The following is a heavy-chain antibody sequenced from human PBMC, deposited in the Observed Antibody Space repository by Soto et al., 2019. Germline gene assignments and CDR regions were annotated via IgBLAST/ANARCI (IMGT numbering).Heavy chain of an antibody. Sequence: QVQLYESGPEMVQPSQTLSLSCTVSGASVSTGVYYWTWIRQHPGKGLEWIGSIDNSGSTYYNPSLPGRVAISVDTSKNQFSLSLRSLTAADTAFYYCAGAVSDFDVRRYRTSYFDQWGQGILVTVSS. J-gene: IGHJ4*02. D-gene: IGHD2-21*02. CDR3: AGAVSDFDVRRYRTSYFDQ. CDR1: GASVSTGVYY. V-gene: IGHV4-31*03. CDR2: IDNSGST.